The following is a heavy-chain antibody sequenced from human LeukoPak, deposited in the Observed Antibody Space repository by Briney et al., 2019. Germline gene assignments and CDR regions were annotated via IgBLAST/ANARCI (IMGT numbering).Heavy chain of an antibody. J-gene: IGHJ6*03. CDR1: GYTFTGYY. V-gene: IGHV1-2*02. CDR2: INPNSGGT. Sequence: ASVKVSCKASGYTFTGYYMHWVRQAPGQGLEWMGWINPNSGGTNYAQKFQGRVTMTRDTSTSTVYMELSSLRSEDTAVYYCARSYCSGGSCYYYYYMDVWGKGTTVTISS. D-gene: IGHD2-15*01. CDR3: ARSYCSGGSCYYYYYMDV.